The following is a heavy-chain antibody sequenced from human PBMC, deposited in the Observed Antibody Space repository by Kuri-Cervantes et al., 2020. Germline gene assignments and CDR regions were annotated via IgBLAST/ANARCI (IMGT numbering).Heavy chain of an antibody. J-gene: IGHJ6*03. CDR2: ISYDGSNK. D-gene: IGHD2-15*01. CDR1: GFTFSYYY. Sequence: GGSLRLSCAASGFTFSYYYMRGVRQAPGKGLEWVAVISYDGSNKYYADSVKGRFTISRDNSKNTLYLQMNSLRAEDTAVYYCARGQVVAASMDVWGKGTTVTVSS. V-gene: IGHV3-30-3*01. CDR3: ARGQVVAASMDV.